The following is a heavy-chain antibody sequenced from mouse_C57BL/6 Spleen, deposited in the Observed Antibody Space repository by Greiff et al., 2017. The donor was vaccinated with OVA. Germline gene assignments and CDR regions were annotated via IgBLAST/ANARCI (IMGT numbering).Heavy chain of an antibody. D-gene: IGHD2-1*01. CDR2: INPNNGGT. J-gene: IGHJ4*01. V-gene: IGHV1-26*01. CDR1: GYTFTDYY. Sequence: EVQLQQSGPELVKPGASVKISCKASGYTFTDYYMNWVKQSHGKSLEWIGDINPNNGGTSYNQKFKGKATLTVDKSSSTAYMELRSLTSEDSAVYYCARGGNYVLLYAMDYWGQGTSVTVSS. CDR3: ARGGNYVLLYAMDY.